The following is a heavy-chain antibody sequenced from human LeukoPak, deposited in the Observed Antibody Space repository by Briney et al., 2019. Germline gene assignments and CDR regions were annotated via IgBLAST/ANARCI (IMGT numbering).Heavy chain of an antibody. CDR1: GGSMSSYY. D-gene: IGHD6-19*01. CDR3: VRHAPRIGQWLGFDY. V-gene: IGHV4-59*08. CDR2: IFYSGST. J-gene: IGHJ4*02. Sequence: SGTLSLTCTVSGGSMSSYYWSWIRQPPGKGLEWIGYIFYSGSTNYNPSLKSRVTISVDTSKNQFSLKVSSVTAADTAVYYCVRHAPRIGQWLGFDYWGQGALVTVSS.